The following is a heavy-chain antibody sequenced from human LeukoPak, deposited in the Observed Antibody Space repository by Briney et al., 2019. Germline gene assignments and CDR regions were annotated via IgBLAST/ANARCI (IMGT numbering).Heavy chain of an antibody. Sequence: SGGSLRLSCAASGFTFSNFWMPWVRQAPGKGLVWVSHINSDGSSTSYADSVKGRFTISRDNAKNTLYLQMNSLRAEDTAVYYCARARGGGYTALDYWGQGTLVTVSS. CDR2: INSDGSST. J-gene: IGHJ4*02. V-gene: IGHV3-74*01. CDR1: GFTFSNFW. CDR3: ARARGGGYTALDY. D-gene: IGHD3-16*01.